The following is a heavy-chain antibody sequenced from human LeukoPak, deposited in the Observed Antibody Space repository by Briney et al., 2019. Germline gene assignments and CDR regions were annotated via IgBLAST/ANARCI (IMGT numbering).Heavy chain of an antibody. CDR1: GGSISSYY. V-gene: IGHV4-4*07. CDR3: ARSGEPPLGRSKYYYGSGSYYPLDV. Sequence: SETLSLTCTDSGGSISSYYWSWIRQPAGKGLEWIGRIYTSGSTNYNPPLTSRVSMSVDTSMKQFSLKLSSVTAADTAVYYCARSGEPPLGRSKYYYGSGSYYPLDVWGKGTTVTVSS. J-gene: IGHJ6*04. CDR2: IYTSGST. D-gene: IGHD3-10*01.